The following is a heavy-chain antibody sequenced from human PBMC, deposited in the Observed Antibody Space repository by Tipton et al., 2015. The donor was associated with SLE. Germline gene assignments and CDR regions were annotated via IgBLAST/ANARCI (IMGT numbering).Heavy chain of an antibody. D-gene: IGHD2-15*01. CDR3: AGASSEYFQH. CDR2: IYHSGST. CDR1: GYSISSGYY. V-gene: IGHV4-38-2*01. J-gene: IGHJ1*01. Sequence: TLSLTCAVSGYSISSGYYWGWIRQPPGKGLEWIGNIYHSGSTYYNPSLKSRVTISVDTSKNQFSLKLSSVTAADTAVYYCAGASSEYFQHWGQGTLVTVSS.